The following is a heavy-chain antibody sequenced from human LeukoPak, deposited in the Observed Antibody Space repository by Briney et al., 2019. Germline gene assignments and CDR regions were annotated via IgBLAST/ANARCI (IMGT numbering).Heavy chain of an antibody. V-gene: IGHV3-21*04. Sequence: GGSLRLSCAASGFTFSSYSMNWVRQAPGKGLEWVSSISSSSSYIYYADSVKGRFTSSRDNAKNSLYLQMNSLRAEDTAVYYCARAPKFRLVGVPKGPFDPWGQGSLVTVSS. CDR2: ISSSSSYI. D-gene: IGHD1-26*01. CDR3: ARAPKFRLVGVPKGPFDP. J-gene: IGHJ5*02. CDR1: GFTFSSYS.